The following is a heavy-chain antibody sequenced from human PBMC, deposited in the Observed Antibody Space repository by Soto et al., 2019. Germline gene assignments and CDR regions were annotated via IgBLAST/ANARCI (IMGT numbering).Heavy chain of an antibody. Sequence: QVQLQESGPGLVKPSETLSLTCTVSGDPVTSGSYYWSWVRQPPGKGLEWIAYIYHSGSTKYNPTLSSRATISVDTSKNQFSLRLNSVTAADTAVYYCARWKYSYANLPGDWFDSWGQGTLVAVSS. D-gene: IGHD3-16*01. CDR3: ARWKYSYANLPGDWFDS. CDR1: GDPVTSGSYY. V-gene: IGHV4-61*01. CDR2: IYHSGST. J-gene: IGHJ5*01.